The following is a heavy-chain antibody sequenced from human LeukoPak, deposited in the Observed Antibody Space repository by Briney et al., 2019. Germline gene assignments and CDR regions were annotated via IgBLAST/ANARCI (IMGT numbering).Heavy chain of an antibody. CDR2: IRYDGSHK. CDR3: AKDRPVGIVGAAAGFDY. CDR1: GFTFSSYG. D-gene: IGHD1-26*01. Sequence: PGGSLRLSCAASGFTFSSYGMHWVRKAPGKGLEWVTFIRYDGSHKYYADSVKGRFTISRDNSKNTLYLQMNSLRVEDTAVYYCAKDRPVGIVGAAAGFDYWGQGTLVTVSS. V-gene: IGHV3-30*02. J-gene: IGHJ4*02.